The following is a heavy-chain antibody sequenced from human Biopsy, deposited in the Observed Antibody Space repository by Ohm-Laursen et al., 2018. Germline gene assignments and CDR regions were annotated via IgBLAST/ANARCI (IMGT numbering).Heavy chain of an antibody. V-gene: IGHV6-1*01. D-gene: IGHD1-1*01. J-gene: IGHJ5*02. Sequence: QTLSLTCAISGDSVSNNDAAWSWIRQSPSRGLEWLGRTSYRTKWLNDYAVFVKSRIVIKPDTSKNQFSLQLSSVTPEDTAVYYCARETPTGIPFNWFDPWGQGALVTVSS. CDR1: GDSVSNNDAA. CDR3: ARETPTGIPFNWFDP. CDR2: TSYRTKWLN.